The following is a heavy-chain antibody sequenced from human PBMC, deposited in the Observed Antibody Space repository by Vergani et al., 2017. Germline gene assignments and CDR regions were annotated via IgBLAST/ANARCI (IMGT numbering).Heavy chain of an antibody. Sequence: EVQLVESGGVVVQPGGSLRLSCAASGFTFDDYTMHWVRQAPGKGLEWVSLISWDGGSTYYADSVKDRFTISRDNSKNSLYLQMNSLRTEDTALYYCAKEISGGPEYYYYYNGMDVWGQGTTVTVSS. D-gene: IGHD6-19*01. V-gene: IGHV3-43*01. CDR3: AKEISGGPEYYYYYNGMDV. J-gene: IGHJ6*02. CDR1: GFTFDDYT. CDR2: ISWDGGST.